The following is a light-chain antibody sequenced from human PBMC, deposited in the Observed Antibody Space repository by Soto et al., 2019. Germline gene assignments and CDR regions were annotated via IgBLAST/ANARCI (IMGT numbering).Light chain of an antibody. CDR1: MRDVGAYNL. V-gene: IGLV2-14*01. J-gene: IGLJ2*01. Sequence: QSVLTQPASVSGSPGQSITISCAGTMRDVGAYNLVSWYQQHPGRAPQLIIYEVRNRPSGISFCFSGSKSGNTASLTISGLQAEDEADYYCSSYTSKSSLIFGGGTKVTVL. CDR2: EVR. CDR3: SSYTSKSSLI.